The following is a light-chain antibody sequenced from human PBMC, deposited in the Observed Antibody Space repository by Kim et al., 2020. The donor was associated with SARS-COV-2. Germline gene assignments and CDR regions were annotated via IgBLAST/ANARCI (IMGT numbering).Light chain of an antibody. Sequence: SYELTQPPSVSVDPGKTARITCGGNNIGSKSVHWYQQKPGQAPVLVIYYDSDRPSGIPERFSGSNSGNTATLTISRVEAGDEADYYCQVWDSSSDPVVFGGGTQLTVL. CDR1: NIGSKS. CDR3: QVWDSSSDPVV. CDR2: YDS. J-gene: IGLJ2*01. V-gene: IGLV3-21*04.